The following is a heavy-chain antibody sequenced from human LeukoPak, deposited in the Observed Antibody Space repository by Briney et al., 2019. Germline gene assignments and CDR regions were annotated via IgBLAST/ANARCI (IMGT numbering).Heavy chain of an antibody. D-gene: IGHD3-22*01. Sequence: ASVKVSCKASGYTFTSYGISWVRQAPGQGLEWMGWINTNTGNPTYAQGFTGRFVFSLDTSVSTAYLQISSLKAEDTAVYYCARALMIVGEYYFDYWGQGTLVTVSS. CDR3: ARALMIVGEYYFDY. CDR1: GYTFTSYG. V-gene: IGHV7-4-1*02. J-gene: IGHJ4*02. CDR2: INTNTGNP.